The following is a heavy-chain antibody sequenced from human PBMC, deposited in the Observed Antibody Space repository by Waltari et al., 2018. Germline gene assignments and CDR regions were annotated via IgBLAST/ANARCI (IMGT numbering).Heavy chain of an antibody. Sequence: QVHLQESGPGLVKPSGTLSLTCAVSGDSLSSNHWWSWVRQPPGKGLEWVGQVHRSGKINYTPSLESRVTMSMDTSNNQFSLRVTSATASDTAVYYCARDRGRGLYLDSWGQGTLVTVSP. CDR1: GDSLSSNHW. J-gene: IGHJ4*02. CDR2: VHRSGKI. D-gene: IGHD2-15*01. V-gene: IGHV4-4*02. CDR3: ARDRGRGLYLDS.